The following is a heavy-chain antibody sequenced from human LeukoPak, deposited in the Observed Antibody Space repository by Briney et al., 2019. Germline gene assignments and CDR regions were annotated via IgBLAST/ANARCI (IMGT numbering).Heavy chain of an antibody. Sequence: PGGSLRLSCTASGFTFGDYAMSWVRQAPGKGLEWVGFIRSKAYGGTTEYAASVKGRFTISRDDSKSIAYLQMNSLKTEDTAVYYCTRANLYYYDSSGYYHWGQGTLVTVSS. D-gene: IGHD3-22*01. CDR3: TRANLYYYDSSGYYH. J-gene: IGHJ5*02. CDR1: GFTFGDYA. V-gene: IGHV3-49*04. CDR2: IRSKAYGGTT.